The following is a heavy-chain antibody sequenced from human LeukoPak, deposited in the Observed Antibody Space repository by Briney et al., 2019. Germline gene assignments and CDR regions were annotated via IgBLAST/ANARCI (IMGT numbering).Heavy chain of an antibody. J-gene: IGHJ5*02. CDR3: ARVVGIYSGSKQINWFDP. Sequence: ASVKVSCKASGYTFTSYGISWVRQAPGRGLEWMGWISAYNGHTNYAQKLQGRVTMTTDTSTSTAYMELRSLRSDDTAVYYCARVVGIYSGSKQINWFDPWGQGTLVTVSS. V-gene: IGHV1-18*01. CDR2: ISAYNGHT. D-gene: IGHD1-26*01. CDR1: GYTFTSYG.